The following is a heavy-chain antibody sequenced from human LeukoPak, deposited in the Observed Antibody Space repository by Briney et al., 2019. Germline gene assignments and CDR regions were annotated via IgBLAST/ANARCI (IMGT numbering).Heavy chain of an antibody. J-gene: IGHJ3*02. D-gene: IGHD4-17*01. CDR3: TTDDYDDSTPFDAFDI. CDR2: IKSKTDGGTT. Sequence: PGGSLRLSCAASGFTFSRAWMSWVRQAPGKGLEWVGRIKSKTDGGTTDYAAPVKGRFTISRDDSKNTLYLQMNSLKTEDTAVYYCTTDDYDDSTPFDAFDIWGQGTMVTVSS. V-gene: IGHV3-15*01. CDR1: GFTFSRAW.